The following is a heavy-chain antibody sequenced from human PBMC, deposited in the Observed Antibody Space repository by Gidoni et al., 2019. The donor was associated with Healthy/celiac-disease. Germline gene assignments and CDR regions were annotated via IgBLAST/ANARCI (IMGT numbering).Heavy chain of an antibody. J-gene: IGHJ4*02. CDR2: IKSKTDGGTT. CDR3: TTFLIAVAGTLGDY. D-gene: IGHD6-19*01. CDR1: GFPFSNAW. Sequence: EVQLVESGGGLVKPGGSLRLSCAASGFPFSNAWMSGVRQAPGKGLEWVGRIKSKTDGGTTDYAAPVKGRFTISRDDSKNTLYLQMNSLKTEDTAVYYCTTFLIAVAGTLGDYWGQGTLVTVSS. V-gene: IGHV3-15*01.